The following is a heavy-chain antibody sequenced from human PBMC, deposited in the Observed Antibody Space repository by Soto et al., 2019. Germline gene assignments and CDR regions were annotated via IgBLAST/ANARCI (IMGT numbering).Heavy chain of an antibody. Sequence: EVQLVESGGGLVKPGGSLRLSCAASGFTFSSYSMNWVRQAPGKGLEWVSSIGSSSSYIYYADSVKGRFTISRDNAKNSLYLQMNSLRAEDTAVYYCARGGQLVPGDYWGQGTLVTVSS. J-gene: IGHJ4*02. CDR1: GFTFSSYS. CDR3: ARGGQLVPGDY. CDR2: IGSSSSYI. D-gene: IGHD6-13*01. V-gene: IGHV3-21*01.